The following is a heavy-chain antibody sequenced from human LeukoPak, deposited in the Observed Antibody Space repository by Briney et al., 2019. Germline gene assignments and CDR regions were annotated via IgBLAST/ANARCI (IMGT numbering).Heavy chain of an antibody. D-gene: IGHD6-25*01. CDR3: ASGYSSVPSYYGMDV. J-gene: IGHJ6*02. CDR2: IYSGGST. V-gene: IGHV3-66*01. CDR1: GFTVSSTY. Sequence: GGSLRLSCAASGFTVSSTYMSWVRRAPGKGLECVSIIYSGGSTYDADSVKGRFTISRDNSKNTLYLQMNSLRAEDAAVYYCASGYSSVPSYYGMDVWGQGTTVTVSS.